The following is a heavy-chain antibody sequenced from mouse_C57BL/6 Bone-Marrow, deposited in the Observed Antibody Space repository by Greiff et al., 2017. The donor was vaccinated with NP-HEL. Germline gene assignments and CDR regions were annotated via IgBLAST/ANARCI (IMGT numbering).Heavy chain of an antibody. J-gene: IGHJ1*03. Sequence: QVQLQQSGAELARPGASVKLSCKASGYTFTSYGISWVKQRTGQGLEWIGEIYPRSGNTYYNEKFKGKATLTADKSSSTAYMELRSLTSEDSAVYFCASIQGYFDVWGTGTTVTVSS. CDR3: ASIQGYFDV. V-gene: IGHV1-81*01. CDR2: IYPRSGNT. CDR1: GYTFTSYG.